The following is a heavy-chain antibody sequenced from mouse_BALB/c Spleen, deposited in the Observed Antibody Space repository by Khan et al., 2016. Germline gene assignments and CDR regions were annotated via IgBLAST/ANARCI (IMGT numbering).Heavy chain of an antibody. Sequence: QIQLVQSGPEVVRPGVSVKISCKGSGYTFTDYAMHWVKQSHAKSLEWIGVISTYNGNTNYNQKFKGKATMTVDKSSSTAYMELARLTSEDSAIYYCARKGGLRRGVYAMDYWGQGTSVTVSS. D-gene: IGHD2-4*01. V-gene: IGHV1S137*01. CDR3: ARKGGLRRGVYAMDY. CDR1: GYTFTDYA. J-gene: IGHJ4*01. CDR2: ISTYNGNT.